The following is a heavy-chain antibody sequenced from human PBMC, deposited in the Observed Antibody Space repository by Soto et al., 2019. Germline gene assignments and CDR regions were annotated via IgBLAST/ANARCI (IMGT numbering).Heavy chain of an antibody. Sequence: EVQLLESGGGWVQPGGTLRLSCAASGFTFSSYAMSWVRQAPGKGLEWVSAVTGSGRGTYYADSVKGRFTISRDNSKNTLYLQMNSLRVEDTAVYYCAKEEDYGDYKTIDYWGQGTLVTVSS. CDR2: VTGSGRGT. CDR3: AKEEDYGDYKTIDY. V-gene: IGHV3-23*01. CDR1: GFTFSSYA. J-gene: IGHJ4*02. D-gene: IGHD4-17*01.